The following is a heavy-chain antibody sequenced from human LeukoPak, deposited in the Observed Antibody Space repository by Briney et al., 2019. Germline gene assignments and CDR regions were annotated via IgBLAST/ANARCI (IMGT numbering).Heavy chain of an antibody. J-gene: IGHJ4*02. Sequence: PSETLSLTCTVSGDSTSSYDWSWIRQPPGKGLEWIGYIYYSVSTNYNPSLKSRVTISVDTSKNQFSLKLSSVTAADTAVYYCARQGPDAFFDYWGQGTLVTVSS. CDR1: GDSTSSYD. V-gene: IGHV4-59*08. CDR3: ARQGPDAFFDY. CDR2: IYYSVST.